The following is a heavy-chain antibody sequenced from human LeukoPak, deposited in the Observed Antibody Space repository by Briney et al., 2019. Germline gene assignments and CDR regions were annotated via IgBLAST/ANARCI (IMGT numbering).Heavy chain of an antibody. D-gene: IGHD3-3*01. CDR3: ARGLGVVAYYYGMDV. CDR1: GFTFSSYS. Sequence: GSLRLSCAASGFTFSSYSMNWVRQAPGKGLEWVANIKQDGSEKYYVDSVKGRFTISRDNAKNSLYLQMNSLRAEDTAVYYCARGLGVVAYYYGMDVWGQGTTVTVSS. V-gene: IGHV3-7*01. CDR2: IKQDGSEK. J-gene: IGHJ6*02.